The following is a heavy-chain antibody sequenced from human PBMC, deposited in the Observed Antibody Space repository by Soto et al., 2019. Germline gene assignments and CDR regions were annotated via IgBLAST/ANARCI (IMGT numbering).Heavy chain of an antibody. CDR3: AKDRGYSGYDHPKYYYYYGMDV. J-gene: IGHJ6*02. Sequence: GGSLRLSCAASGFTFSSYGMHWVRQAPGKGLEWVAVISYDGSNKYYADSVKGRFTISRDNSKNTLYLKMKSLRAEDTAVYYCAKDRGYSGYDHPKYYYYYGMDVWGQGTTVTVSS. D-gene: IGHD5-12*01. CDR1: GFTFSSYG. CDR2: ISYDGSNK. V-gene: IGHV3-30*18.